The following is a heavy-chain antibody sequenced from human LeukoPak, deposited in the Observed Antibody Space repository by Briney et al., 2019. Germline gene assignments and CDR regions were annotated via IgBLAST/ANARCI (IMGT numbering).Heavy chain of an antibody. V-gene: IGHV4-4*02. Sequence: SETLSLTCGVSGGSISTTNWWPWVRQPPGEGLEWIGEVHLSGRTHYNPSLESRVTLSVDTSKNQFSLKLNSVTAADTAVYYCARRYCSGSTCYSGFDYWGQGTLVTVSS. J-gene: IGHJ4*02. CDR3: ARRYCSGSTCYSGFDY. CDR1: GGSISTTNW. CDR2: VHLSGRT. D-gene: IGHD2-15*01.